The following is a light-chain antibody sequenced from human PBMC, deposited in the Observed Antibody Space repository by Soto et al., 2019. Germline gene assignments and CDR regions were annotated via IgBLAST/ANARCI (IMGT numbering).Light chain of an antibody. CDR1: QSVSSSY. CDR3: QQYGTSPLT. V-gene: IGKV3-20*01. Sequence: EIVLTQSPGTLSLSPGERATLSCRASQSVSSSYLAWYQQKPGQAPRLLIYGAFNRTTGIPDRFSGSGSGTDLTLTISRLEPEDFAVFYCQQYGTSPLTFGGGTKVEIK. CDR2: GAF. J-gene: IGKJ4*01.